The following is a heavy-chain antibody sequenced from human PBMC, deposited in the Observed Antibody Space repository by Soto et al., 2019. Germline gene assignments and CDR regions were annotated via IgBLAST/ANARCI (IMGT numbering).Heavy chain of an antibody. Sequence: QVQLVQSGAEVKKPGASVQVSCKTSGYTFTSYGIIWVRQAPGQGREWMGWISGYNGNTNYAQSLQGRVTMTTDTSTSTAYMELRSLRSDDTDMYYCARAGQHSSSSDVLYTFDSGGQGTLVTVSS. V-gene: IGHV1-18*01. J-gene: IGHJ4*02. CDR3: ARAGQHSSSSDVLYTFDS. CDR1: GYTFTSYG. D-gene: IGHD6-13*01. CDR2: ISGYNGNT.